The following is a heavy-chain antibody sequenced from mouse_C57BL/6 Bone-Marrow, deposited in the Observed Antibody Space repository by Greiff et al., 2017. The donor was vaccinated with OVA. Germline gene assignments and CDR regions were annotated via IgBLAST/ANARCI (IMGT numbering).Heavy chain of an antibody. CDR3: AYSNFSGDYAMDY. J-gene: IGHJ4*01. CDR1: GYTFTSYD. V-gene: IGHV1-85*01. Sequence: VQLQQSGPELVKPGASVKLSCKASGYTFTSYDINWVKQRPGQGLEWIGWIYPRDGSTKYNEKFKGKATLTVDTAASTAYMEFHRLTSEDSAVYVCAYSNFSGDYAMDYWGQGTSVTVSS. CDR2: IYPRDGST. D-gene: IGHD2-5*01.